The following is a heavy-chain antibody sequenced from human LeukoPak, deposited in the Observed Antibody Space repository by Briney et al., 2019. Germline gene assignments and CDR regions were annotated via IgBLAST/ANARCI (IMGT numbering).Heavy chain of an antibody. Sequence: PSQTLSLTCTVSGGSISSSSYYWGWIRQPPGKGLEWIGSIYYSGSTYYNPSLKSRVTISVDTSKNQFSLKLSSVTAADTAVYYCARQIVVVPAAILGWFDPWGQGTLVTVSS. CDR3: ARQIVVVPAAILGWFDP. J-gene: IGHJ5*02. V-gene: IGHV4-39*01. D-gene: IGHD2-2*02. CDR1: GGSISSSSYY. CDR2: IYYSGST.